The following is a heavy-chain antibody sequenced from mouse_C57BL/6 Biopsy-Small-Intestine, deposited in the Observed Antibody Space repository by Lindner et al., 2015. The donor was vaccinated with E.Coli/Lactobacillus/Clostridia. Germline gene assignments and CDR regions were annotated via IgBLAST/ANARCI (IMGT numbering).Heavy chain of an antibody. V-gene: IGHV2-2*01. Sequence: VQLQESGPGLVQSSQSLSITCTVSGFSLTSDGVHWVRQSPGKGLEWLGVIWSGGSTDYNAAFISRLSISKDNSKTQVFFKMNSLQVDDAAIYYCARSRDYGYDVGFAYWGQGTLVTVSA. CDR1: GFSLTSDG. D-gene: IGHD2-2*01. J-gene: IGHJ3*01. CDR2: IWSGGST. CDR3: ARSRDYGYDVGFAY.